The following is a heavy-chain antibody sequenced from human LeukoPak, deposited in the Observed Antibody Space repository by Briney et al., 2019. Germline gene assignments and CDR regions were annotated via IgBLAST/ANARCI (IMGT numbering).Heavy chain of an antibody. D-gene: IGHD2-8*01. CDR1: GFSFSTYA. J-gene: IGHJ3*02. V-gene: IGHV3-30*09. Sequence: PGRSLRLSCEGSGFSFSTYAMHWVRQAPGKGLEWVAIVLYDGSDTYHSDSVKGRFVISRDNSKNTMYLQMSSLRVEDTAVYYCAREQWAEDDALDIWGQGTMVTVSS. CDR3: AREQWAEDDALDI. CDR2: VLYDGSDT.